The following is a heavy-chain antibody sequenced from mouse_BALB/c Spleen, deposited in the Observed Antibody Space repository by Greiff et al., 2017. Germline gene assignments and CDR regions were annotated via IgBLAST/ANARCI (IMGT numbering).Heavy chain of an antibody. CDR2: IDPANGNT. J-gene: IGHJ4*01. Sequence: EVKLMESGAELVKPGASVKLSCTASGFNIKDTYMHWVKQRPEQGLEWIGRIDPANGNTKYDPKFQGKATITADTSSNTAYLQLSSLTSEDTAVYYCANMDYWGQGTSVTVSS. CDR3: ANMDY. V-gene: IGHV14-3*02. CDR1: GFNIKDTY.